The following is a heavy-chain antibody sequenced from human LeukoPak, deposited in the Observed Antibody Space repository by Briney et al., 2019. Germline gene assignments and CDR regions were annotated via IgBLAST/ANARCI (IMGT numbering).Heavy chain of an antibody. CDR3: ARRPDYYDSSGLKLEYFQH. CDR1: GGTFSSYA. V-gene: IGHV1-69*13. CDR2: IIPIFGTA. D-gene: IGHD3-22*01. J-gene: IGHJ1*01. Sequence: ASVKVSCKASGGTFSSYAISWVRQAPGQGLEWMGGIIPIFGTANYAQKFQGRVTITADESTSTAYMELSGLRSEDTAVYYCARRPDYYDSSGLKLEYFQHWGQGTLVTVSS.